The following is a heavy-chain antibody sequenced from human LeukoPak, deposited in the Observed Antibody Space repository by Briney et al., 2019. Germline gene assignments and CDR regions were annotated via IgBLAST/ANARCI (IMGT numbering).Heavy chain of an antibody. CDR3: ARGGRVYYYGSGSSSRLDY. J-gene: IGHJ4*02. Sequence: PSETLSLTCAVYGGSFSGYYWSWIRQPPGKGLEWIGEINHSGSTNYNPSLKSRVTISVDTSKNQFSLKLSSVTAADTAVYYCARGGRVYYYGSGSSSRLDYWSQGTLVTVSS. D-gene: IGHD3-10*01. CDR2: INHSGST. V-gene: IGHV4-34*01. CDR1: GGSFSGYY.